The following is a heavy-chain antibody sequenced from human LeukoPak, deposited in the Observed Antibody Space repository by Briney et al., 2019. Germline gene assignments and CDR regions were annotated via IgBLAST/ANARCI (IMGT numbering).Heavy chain of an antibody. D-gene: IGHD3-10*01. CDR2: IYSSATT. V-gene: IGHV3-66*01. CDR1: GFTVSNNY. CDR3: ARDRVSND. J-gene: IGHJ4*02. Sequence: PGGSLRLSCAASGFTVSNNYMNWVRQAPGKGLEWVSVIYSSATTYYADSVKGRFIISRDNSKNTLYLQMSSLRAEDTAVYYCARDRVSNDWGQGTLVTVSS.